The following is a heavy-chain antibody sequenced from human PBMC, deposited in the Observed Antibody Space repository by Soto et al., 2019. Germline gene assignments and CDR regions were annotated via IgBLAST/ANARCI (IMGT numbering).Heavy chain of an antibody. CDR3: AKVKEIVVIAAAFDI. CDR2: ISWDGGST. V-gene: IGHV3-43*01. J-gene: IGHJ3*02. CDR1: GFTFDDYT. D-gene: IGHD3-22*01. Sequence: DVQLVESGGVVVQPGGSLRLSCAASGFTFDDYTMHWVRQAPGKGLEWVSLISWDGGSTYYADSVKGRFTISRDNSKNSLYLQMNSLRTEDTALYYCAKVKEIVVIAAAFDIWGQGTMVTVSS.